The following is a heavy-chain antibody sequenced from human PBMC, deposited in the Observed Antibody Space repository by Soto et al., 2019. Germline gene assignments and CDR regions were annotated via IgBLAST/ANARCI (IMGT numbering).Heavy chain of an antibody. V-gene: IGHV3-7*01. J-gene: IGHJ4*02. D-gene: IGHD3-3*01. CDR3: ARDHIDFWSGFPSHFDY. CDR2: IKQDGSEK. CDR1: GFTFSSYW. Sequence: GGSLRLSCAASGFTFSSYWMSWVRQAPGKGLEWVANIKQDGSEKYYVDSVKGRFTISRDNAKNSLYLQMNSLRAEDTAVYYCARDHIDFWSGFPSHFDYWXQGTLVTVSS.